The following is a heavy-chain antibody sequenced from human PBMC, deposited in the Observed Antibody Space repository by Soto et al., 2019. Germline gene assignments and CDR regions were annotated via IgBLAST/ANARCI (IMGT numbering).Heavy chain of an antibody. Sequence: GGSLRLSCTASGFTFSRHAMTWVRQAPGKGLEWVSGLSDSGGSIYYADSVKGRFTISRDNSMNTLYLQMNTLRAEDTAIYYCAKVPSSWHAGFFDIWGQGTLVTVCS. CDR2: LSDSGGSI. V-gene: IGHV3-23*01. D-gene: IGHD6-13*01. J-gene: IGHJ4*02. CDR1: GFTFSRHA. CDR3: AKVPSSWHAGFFDI.